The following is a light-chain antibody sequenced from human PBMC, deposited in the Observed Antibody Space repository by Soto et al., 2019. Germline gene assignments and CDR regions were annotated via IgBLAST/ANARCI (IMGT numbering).Light chain of an antibody. CDR2: DVS. Sequence: QSVLTQPASVSGSPGQPITISYPGTSSDIGTYSFVSWYQQHPSKAPKLLIYDVSNRPASVSWLSDRFFGSKSGNTASLAIYGFQAEDEADYYCSYYTSTSSYVFGTVTKVSVL. J-gene: IGLJ1*01. CDR3: SYYTSTSSYV. CDR1: SSDIGTYSF. V-gene: IGLV2-14*03.